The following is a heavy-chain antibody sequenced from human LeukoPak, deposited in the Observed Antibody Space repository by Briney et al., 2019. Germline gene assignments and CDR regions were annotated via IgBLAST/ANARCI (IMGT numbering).Heavy chain of an antibody. D-gene: IGHD6-19*01. CDR3: AREVTYTSGWCDH. V-gene: IGHV3-21*01. J-gene: IGHJ5*02. Sequence: GGSLRLSCAASGFTFSSYNMNWVRQAPGKGLEWVSSISSSSSYIYYADSVKGRFTISRDNAKNSLYLQMNSLRAEDTAVYYCAREVTYTSGWCDHWGQGTLVTVSS. CDR1: GFTFSSYN. CDR2: ISSSSSYI.